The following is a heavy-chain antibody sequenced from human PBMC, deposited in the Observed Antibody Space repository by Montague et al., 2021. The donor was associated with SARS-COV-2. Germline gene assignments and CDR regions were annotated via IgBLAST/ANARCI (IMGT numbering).Heavy chain of an antibody. CDR2: IYYSGXT. CDR1: GGSISSSSYY. J-gene: IGHJ4*02. D-gene: IGHD5-12*01. V-gene: IGHV4-39*01. CDR3: ARHERQWLRLYPYYFDY. Sequence: SETLSLTCTVSGGSISSSSYYWGWICQPPGKGLEWIGSIYYSGXTXYXXXXKXRVTISVDTSKNQFSLKLSSVTAADTAVYYCARHERQWLRLYPYYFDYWGQGTLVTVSS.